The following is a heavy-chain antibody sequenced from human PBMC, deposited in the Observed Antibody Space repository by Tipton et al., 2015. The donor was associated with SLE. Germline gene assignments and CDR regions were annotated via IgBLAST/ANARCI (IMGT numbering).Heavy chain of an antibody. Sequence: TLSLTCTVSGGPLSTPYWTWIRQPPGKGLEWIGYIYNSGNTKYNPSLKSRVTISVDTSKNQVSLKLDSVTAADTALYFCARGVAERLGLDFWGQGSLVTVSS. D-gene: IGHD6-19*01. CDR2: IYNSGNT. J-gene: IGHJ4*02. V-gene: IGHV4-59*11. CDR1: GGPLSTPY. CDR3: ARGVAERLGLDF.